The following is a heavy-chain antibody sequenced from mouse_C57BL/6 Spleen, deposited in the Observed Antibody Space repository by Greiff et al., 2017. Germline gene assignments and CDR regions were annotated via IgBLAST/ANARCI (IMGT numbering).Heavy chain of an antibody. J-gene: IGHJ4*01. V-gene: IGHV1-66*01. CDR1: GYSFTSYY. Sequence: VQLQQSGPELVKPGASVKISCKASGYSFTSYYIHWVKQRPGQGLEWIGWIYPGSGNTKYNEKFKGKATLTADTSSSTAYMQLSSLTSEDSAVYYCAREEGYGEGDYWGQGTSVTVSS. CDR3: AREEGYGEGDY. D-gene: IGHD2-2*01. CDR2: IYPGSGNT.